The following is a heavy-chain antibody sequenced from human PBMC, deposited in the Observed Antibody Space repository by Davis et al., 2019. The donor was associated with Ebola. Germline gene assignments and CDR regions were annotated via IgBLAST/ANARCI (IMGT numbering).Heavy chain of an antibody. CDR1: GGSISSGGYS. CDR3: ARGRVVVPAAIRVGGGWFDP. V-gene: IGHV4-30-2*01. Sequence: PSETLSLTCAVSGGSISSGGYSWSWIRQPPGKGLEWIGYIYHSGSTYYNPSLKSRVTISVDTSKNQFSLKLSSVTAADTAVYYCARGRVVVPAAIRVGGGWFDPWGQGTLVTVSS. J-gene: IGHJ5*02. D-gene: IGHD2-2*02. CDR2: IYHSGST.